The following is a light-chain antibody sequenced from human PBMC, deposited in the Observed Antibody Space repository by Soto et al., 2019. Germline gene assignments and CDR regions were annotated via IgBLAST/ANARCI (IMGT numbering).Light chain of an antibody. CDR3: RQYYNWPPVT. J-gene: IGKJ5*01. V-gene: IGKV3-15*01. CDR2: GAS. Sequence: ETVMTQSPATLSVSPGEGATLSCRASQSVSINLAWYQQKPGQAPRLLIYGASTRATGIPAGFRGSGSGTEFTLPISSLQSEDFAVYYCRQYYNWPPVTFGQGTQLEIK. CDR1: QSVSIN.